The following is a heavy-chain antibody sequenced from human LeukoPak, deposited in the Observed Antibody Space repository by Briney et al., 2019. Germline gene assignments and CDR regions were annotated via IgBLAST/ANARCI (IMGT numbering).Heavy chain of an antibody. Sequence: GGSLRLSCVASGFTFGKYWMSWVRQAPGKGLEWVANIKLDGSEKNYVDSVKGRFTISRDNTKNSLYLQMNSLRAEDTGVFYCARDQYDTWSRRGNFDSWGQGTLVIVSS. V-gene: IGHV3-7*03. CDR1: GFTFGKYW. J-gene: IGHJ4*02. CDR3: ARDQYDTWSRRGNFDS. D-gene: IGHD3-3*01. CDR2: IKLDGSEK.